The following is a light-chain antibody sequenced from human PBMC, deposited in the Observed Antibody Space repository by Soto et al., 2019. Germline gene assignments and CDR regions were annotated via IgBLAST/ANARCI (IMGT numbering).Light chain of an antibody. CDR1: QSVSRN. CDR2: GAS. CDR3: QQYGSSPPIT. V-gene: IGKV3-15*01. Sequence: EIVMTQSPATLYVSPGERATLSCRASQSVSRNLAWYQQKPGQAPRLLRYGASTRATGIPARFSGSGSGTEFTLTISSLQSEDFAVYYGQQYGSSPPITFGQGARLEIK. J-gene: IGKJ5*01.